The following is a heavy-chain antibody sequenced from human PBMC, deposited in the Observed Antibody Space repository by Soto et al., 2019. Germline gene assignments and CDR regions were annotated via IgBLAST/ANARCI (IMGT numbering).Heavy chain of an antibody. CDR1: GFTFSSYS. D-gene: IGHD3-22*01. J-gene: IGHJ4*02. CDR3: AKDARNYYYDSSGYYNY. Sequence: GGSLILSWAAAGFTFSSYSMSWVRQAPGKGLEWVSAISGSGGSTYYADSVKGRFTISRDNSKNTLYLQMNSLRAEDTAVYYCAKDARNYYYDSSGYYNYWGQGTLVTVSS. V-gene: IGHV3-23*01. CDR2: ISGSGGST.